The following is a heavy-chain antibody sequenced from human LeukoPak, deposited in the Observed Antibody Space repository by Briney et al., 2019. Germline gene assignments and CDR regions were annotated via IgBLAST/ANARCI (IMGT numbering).Heavy chain of an antibody. CDR1: GFTFNYYA. J-gene: IGHJ4*02. V-gene: IGHV3-23*01. Sequence: TGGSLRLSCAASGFTFNYYAMTWVRQAPWKGLQWVSSITNLGVGSYYADSVKGRFTIYRDNSKNTLYLQMNSLRVEDTAVYYCARKSSISTSHPEDCWGQGTLVTVSS. CDR3: ARKSSISTSHPEDC. D-gene: IGHD1-26*01. CDR2: ITNLGVGS.